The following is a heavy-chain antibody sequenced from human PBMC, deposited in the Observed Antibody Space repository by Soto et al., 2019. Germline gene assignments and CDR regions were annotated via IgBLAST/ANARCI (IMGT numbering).Heavy chain of an antibody. J-gene: IGHJ6*02. V-gene: IGHV4-59*01. CDR2: IYYSGST. CDR3: ARIRGTMVRGVIHYYYYGMDV. Sequence: SVPLSLTCTVSAGYISSFYWSGIRQPPGKGLEWIGYIYYSGSTNYNPSLKSRVTISVDTSKNQFSLKLSSVTAADTAVYYCARIRGTMVRGVIHYYYYGMDVWGQGTTVTVSS. D-gene: IGHD3-10*01. CDR1: AGYISSFY.